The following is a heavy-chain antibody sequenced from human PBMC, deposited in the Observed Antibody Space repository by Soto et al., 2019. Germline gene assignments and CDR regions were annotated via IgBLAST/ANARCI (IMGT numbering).Heavy chain of an antibody. V-gene: IGHV4-39*01. D-gene: IGHD2-15*01. J-gene: IGHJ5*02. CDR1: GGSISSGSYY. CDR3: ARHILYCSGGSCYRNWFDP. Sequence: PSETLSLTCTVSGGSISSGSYYWGWIRQPPGKGLEWIGSIYYSGSTYYNPSLKSRVTISVDTSKNQFSLKLSSVTAADTAVYYCARHILYCSGGSCYRNWFDPWGQGTLVTVSS. CDR2: IYYSGST.